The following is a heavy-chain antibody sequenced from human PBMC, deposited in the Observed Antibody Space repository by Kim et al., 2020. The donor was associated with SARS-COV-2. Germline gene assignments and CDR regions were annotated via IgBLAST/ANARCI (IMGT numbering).Heavy chain of an antibody. CDR1: GSSISDYY. J-gene: IGHJ4*01. Sequence: SETLSLTCTVSGSSISDYYWTWIRHPAGKGLEWIGRIHTTSDSRTTTDYNPSLRSRLTMSLDTSKSQFSLKLTSVTAADTAIYYCARLNPLSAAWSFDS. V-gene: IGHV4-4*07. D-gene: IGHD2-15*01. CDR3: ARLNPLSAAWSFDS. CDR2: IHTTSDSRTTT.